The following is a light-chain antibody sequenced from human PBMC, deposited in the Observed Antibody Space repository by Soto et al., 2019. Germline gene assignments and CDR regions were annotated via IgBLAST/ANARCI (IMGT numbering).Light chain of an antibody. J-gene: IGLJ1*01. CDR3: CSYAGSSTFLYV. V-gene: IGLV2-23*02. Sequence: QSALTQPASVSGSPGQSITISCTGTSSDVGSYNLVSRYQQHPGKAPKLMIYEVSKRPSGVSNRFSGSKSGNTASLTISGLQAEDEADYYCCSYAGSSTFLYVFGTGTKVTV. CDR2: EVS. CDR1: SSDVGSYNL.